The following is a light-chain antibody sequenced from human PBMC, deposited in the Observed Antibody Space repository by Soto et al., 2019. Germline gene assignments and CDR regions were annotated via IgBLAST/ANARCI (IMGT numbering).Light chain of an antibody. CDR3: QQGYSTTPIT. V-gene: IGKV1-39*01. J-gene: IGKJ5*01. Sequence: DIQMTQSPSSLSASVGDRVTITCQASQDINNYLNWYQQKPGAAPKLLIFGASNLESGVPSRFSGSGSGTEFTLSISSLQPEDFATYYCQQGYSTTPITFGQGTRLEIK. CDR2: GAS. CDR1: QDINNY.